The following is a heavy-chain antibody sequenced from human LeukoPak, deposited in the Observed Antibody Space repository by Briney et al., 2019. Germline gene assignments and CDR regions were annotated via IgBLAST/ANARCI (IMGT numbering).Heavy chain of an antibody. CDR2: ISAYNGNT. J-gene: IGHJ5*02. D-gene: IGHD6-13*01. CDR3: ASANGYSSSWYWFDP. CDR1: GYTFTSYG. Sequence: ASVKVSCKASGYTFTSYGISWVRQAPGQGLEWMGWISAYNGNTNYAQKLQGRVTMTTDTSTSTAYMELRSLRSDDTAVYYCASANGYSSSWYWFDPWGQGTLATVSS. V-gene: IGHV1-18*01.